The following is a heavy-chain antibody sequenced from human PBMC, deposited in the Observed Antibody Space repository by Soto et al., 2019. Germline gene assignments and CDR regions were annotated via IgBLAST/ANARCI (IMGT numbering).Heavy chain of an antibody. D-gene: IGHD3-10*01. Sequence: QVQLQESGPGLVKPSGTLSLTCAVSGDSIGNNNWWSWVRQPPGKGLEWIGEIHHSGNTNYNPSLKSRVSMSVEKSKNQFSLNLRSVTAADTAVYYCAHTIGAGSYAPYWGQGNLVTVSS. J-gene: IGHJ4*02. V-gene: IGHV4-4*02. CDR3: AHTIGAGSYAPY. CDR1: GDSIGNNNW. CDR2: IHHSGNT.